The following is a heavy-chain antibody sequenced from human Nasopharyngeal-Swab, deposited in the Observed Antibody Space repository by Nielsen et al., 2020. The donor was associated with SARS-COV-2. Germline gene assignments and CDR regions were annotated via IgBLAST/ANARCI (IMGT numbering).Heavy chain of an antibody. J-gene: IGHJ4*02. CDR3: ARDAPGGQLGFDY. D-gene: IGHD6-13*01. Sequence: AAVKVSCKAVGYTFASYDVSWVGQAPGQGGEGRGWISGYNDNTNYAQTFQGRVTMTPDTCTSTAYMELRGRRSDDTAVDDCARDAPGGQLGFDYWGQGTLVTVSS. CDR2: ISGYNDNT. CDR1: GYTFASYD. V-gene: IGHV1-18*01.